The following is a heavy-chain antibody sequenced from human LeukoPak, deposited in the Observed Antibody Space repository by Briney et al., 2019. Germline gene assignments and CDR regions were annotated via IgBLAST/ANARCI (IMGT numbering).Heavy chain of an antibody. V-gene: IGHV3-33*08. J-gene: IGHJ6*02. CDR2: IWYDGSNK. CDR3: AREGYGMDV. Sequence: AGGSLRLSCAASGFTFSSYAMHWVRQAPGKGLEWVTVIWYDGSNKYYADSVKGRFTISRDNSKNTLYLQMNSLRAEDTAVYYCAREGYGMDVWGQGTTVTVSS. CDR1: GFTFSSYA.